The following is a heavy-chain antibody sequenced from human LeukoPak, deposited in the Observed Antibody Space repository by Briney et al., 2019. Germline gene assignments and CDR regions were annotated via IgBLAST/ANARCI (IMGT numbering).Heavy chain of an antibody. Sequence: PGRSLRLSCAASGFTFDDYAMHWVRQAPGKGLEWVSGISWNSGSIGYADSVKGRFTISRDNAKNSLYLQMNSLRAEDTALYYCAKAAPSYGSDRNWFDPWGQGTLVTVSS. J-gene: IGHJ5*02. CDR2: ISWNSGSI. CDR1: GFTFDDYA. V-gene: IGHV3-9*01. CDR3: AKAAPSYGSDRNWFDP. D-gene: IGHD3-10*01.